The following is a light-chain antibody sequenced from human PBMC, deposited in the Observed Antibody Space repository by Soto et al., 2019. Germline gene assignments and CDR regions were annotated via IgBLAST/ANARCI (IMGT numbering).Light chain of an antibody. Sequence: SYELTQPSSVSVSPGQTARITCSGDVLAKTYARWFQQKPGQAPVLLIYKDSERPAGIPERFSGSSSGTTVTLTINGAQVEDEADYYCYSATDYEKRVFGGGTKLTVL. CDR2: KDS. CDR3: YSATDYEKRV. J-gene: IGLJ2*01. CDR1: VLAKTY. V-gene: IGLV3-27*01.